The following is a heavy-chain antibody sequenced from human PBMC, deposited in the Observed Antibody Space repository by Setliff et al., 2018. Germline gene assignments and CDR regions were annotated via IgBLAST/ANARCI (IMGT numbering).Heavy chain of an antibody. CDR2: IDSNGST. CDR1: GGSISSGDYY. CDR3: ARESRYYYDNLGTLDY. J-gene: IGHJ4*02. Sequence: SETLSLTCTVSGGSISSGDYYWSWIRQPPGKGLDWIGYIDSNGSTYYNPSLKSRVSISVDTSKNHFSLKLSSVPATDTAVYYCARESRYYYDNLGTLDYWGQGTLVTVSS. V-gene: IGHV4-30-4*08. D-gene: IGHD3-22*01.